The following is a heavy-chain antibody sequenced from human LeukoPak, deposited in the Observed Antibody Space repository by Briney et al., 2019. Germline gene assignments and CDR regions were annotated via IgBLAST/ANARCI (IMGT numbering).Heavy chain of an antibody. CDR1: RFTFSSHA. CDR3: ATSGSTVVIPY. D-gene: IGHD4-23*01. J-gene: IGHJ4*02. V-gene: IGHV3-23*01. CDR2: ISGSGGST. Sequence: PGGSLRLSCAASRFTFSSHAMSWVRQAPGKGLEWVSAISGSGGSTYYADSVKGRFTISRDNSKNTLYLQMNSLRAEDTAVYYCATSGSTVVIPYWGQGTLVTVSS.